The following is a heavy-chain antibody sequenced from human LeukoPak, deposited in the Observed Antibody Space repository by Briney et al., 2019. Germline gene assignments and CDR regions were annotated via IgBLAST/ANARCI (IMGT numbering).Heavy chain of an antibody. CDR2: IKSKADGETI. CDR3: STLTSRGLSDS. CDR1: GFTFSSFS. J-gene: IGHJ4*02. V-gene: IGHV3-15*01. D-gene: IGHD1-20*01. Sequence: GGSLRLSCAASGFTFSSFSMTWVRQAPGKGLEWVGRIKSKADGETIDYAAPVKGRFTFSRDDSKNMLYLQMNSLKSEDTAVYYCSTLTSRGLSDSWGQGTLVTVSS.